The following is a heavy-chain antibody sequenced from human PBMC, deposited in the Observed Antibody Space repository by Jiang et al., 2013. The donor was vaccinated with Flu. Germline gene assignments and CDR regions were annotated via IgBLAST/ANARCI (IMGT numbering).Heavy chain of an antibody. D-gene: IGHD3-22*01. Sequence: APVKGRFTISRDDSKNTLYLQMNSLKTEDTAVYYCTTGFYYYDSSGYLLGTWEPDAFDIWGQGTMVTVSS. J-gene: IGHJ3*02. CDR3: TTGFYYYDSSGYLLGTWEPDAFDI. V-gene: IGHV3-15*01.